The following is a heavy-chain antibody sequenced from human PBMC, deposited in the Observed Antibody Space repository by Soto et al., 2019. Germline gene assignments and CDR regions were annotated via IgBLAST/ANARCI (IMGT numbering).Heavy chain of an antibody. CDR1: GGSISSSSYY. Sequence: TSETLSLTCTVSGGSISSSSYYWGWIRQPPGKGLEWIGSIYYSGSTYYNPSLKSRVTISVDTSKNQFSLKLSSVTAADTAVYYCAGKSRTSDFDYWGQGTLVTVSS. CDR3: AGKSRTSDFDY. V-gene: IGHV4-39*01. CDR2: IYYSGST. J-gene: IGHJ4*02. D-gene: IGHD2-2*01.